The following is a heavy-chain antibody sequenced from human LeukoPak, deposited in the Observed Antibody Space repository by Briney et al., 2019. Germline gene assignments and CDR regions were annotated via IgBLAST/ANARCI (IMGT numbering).Heavy chain of an antibody. Sequence: GGSLRLSCAASGFTFSSYGMHWVRQAPGKGLEWVAVIWYDGSNKYYADSVKGRFTISRDNSKNTLYLQMNSLRAEDTAVYYCARVRRTAMVFDYWGQGTLVTVSS. CDR3: ARVRRTAMVFDY. D-gene: IGHD5-18*01. CDR1: GFTFSSYG. V-gene: IGHV3-33*01. J-gene: IGHJ4*02. CDR2: IWYDGSNK.